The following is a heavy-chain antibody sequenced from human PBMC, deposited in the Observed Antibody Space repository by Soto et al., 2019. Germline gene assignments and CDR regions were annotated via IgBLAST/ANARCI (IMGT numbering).Heavy chain of an antibody. D-gene: IGHD2-2*01. Sequence: SSETLSLTCAVYGGSFSGYYWSWIRQPPGKGLEWIGEINHSGSTNYNPSLKSRVTISVDTSKNQFSLKLSSVTAADTAVYYCARGFANIVVVPAALGHYYYYYGMDVWGQGTTVTVSS. V-gene: IGHV4-34*01. J-gene: IGHJ6*02. CDR1: GGSFSGYY. CDR2: INHSGST. CDR3: ARGFANIVVVPAALGHYYYYYGMDV.